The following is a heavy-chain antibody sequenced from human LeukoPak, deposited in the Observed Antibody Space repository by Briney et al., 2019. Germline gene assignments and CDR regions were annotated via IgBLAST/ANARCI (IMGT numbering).Heavy chain of an antibody. Sequence: GGSLRLSCAASGFTLSSYGMHWVRQAPGKGLEWVAFIRYDGNNKYYADSVKGRFTISRDNAKNSLYLQMNSLRAEDTAVYYCAELGITMIGGVWGKGTTVTISS. J-gene: IGHJ6*04. CDR3: AELGITMIGGV. D-gene: IGHD3-10*02. CDR1: GFTLSSYG. CDR2: IRYDGNNK. V-gene: IGHV3-30*02.